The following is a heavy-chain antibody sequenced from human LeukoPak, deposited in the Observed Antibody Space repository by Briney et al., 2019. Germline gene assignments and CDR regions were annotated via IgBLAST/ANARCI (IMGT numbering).Heavy chain of an antibody. D-gene: IGHD1-26*01. Sequence: GGSLRLSCAASGFTFSSYAMSWVRQAPGRGLEWVSSISSSSSYIYYADSVKGRFTISRDNAKNSLYLQMNSLRAEDTAVYYCARDSLVGAKPFDYWGQGTLVTVSS. V-gene: IGHV3-21*01. CDR2: ISSSSSYI. CDR3: ARDSLVGAKPFDY. J-gene: IGHJ4*02. CDR1: GFTFSSYA.